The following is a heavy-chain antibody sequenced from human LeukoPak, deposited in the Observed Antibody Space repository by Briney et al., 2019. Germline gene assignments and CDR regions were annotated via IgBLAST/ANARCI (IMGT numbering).Heavy chain of an antibody. CDR1: GFTFSDYG. V-gene: IGHV3-33*01. CDR3: TREAGTTPFDY. CDR2: IWFDGSNN. Sequence: GGSLRLSCATFGFTFSDYGMHWVRQAPGKGLEWVAVIWFDGSNNYYADSVKGRFTISRDNSKNTVCLQMNSLRVEDTAVYYCTREAGTTPFDYWGQGTLVTVSS. J-gene: IGHJ4*02. D-gene: IGHD1-1*01.